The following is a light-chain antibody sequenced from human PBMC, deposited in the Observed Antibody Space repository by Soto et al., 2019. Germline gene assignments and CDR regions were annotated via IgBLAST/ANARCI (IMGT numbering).Light chain of an antibody. CDR2: AAS. V-gene: IGKV1-9*01. Sequence: IQLTQSPSSLSASVGDRVTITCRASQGISSYLAWYQQKPGKAPKLLIYAASTLQSGVPSRFSGSGSGTDFTLTIISLQPEDFATYYCQQLNSYPRTFGGGTKVDIK. CDR3: QQLNSYPRT. J-gene: IGKJ4*01. CDR1: QGISSY.